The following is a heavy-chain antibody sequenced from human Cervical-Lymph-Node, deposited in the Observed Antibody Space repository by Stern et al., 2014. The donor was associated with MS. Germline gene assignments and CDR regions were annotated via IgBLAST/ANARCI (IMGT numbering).Heavy chain of an antibody. V-gene: IGHV3-30*18. Sequence: VQLVESGGGVVQPGRSLRLSCAGSGFTFSTYGIPWVRQAPGKGLAWGALMSHDGSKKSYVDSVKGRFTISRDNSKNTVYVHMNSLRDEDTAVYYCAKDRGSGWSLDYWGQGTLVIVSS. D-gene: IGHD6-19*01. CDR2: MSHDGSKK. CDR3: AKDRGSGWSLDY. CDR1: GFTFSTYG. J-gene: IGHJ4*02.